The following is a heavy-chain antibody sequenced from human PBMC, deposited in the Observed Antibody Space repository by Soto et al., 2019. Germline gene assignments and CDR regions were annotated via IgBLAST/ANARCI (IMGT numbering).Heavy chain of an antibody. V-gene: IGHV3-23*01. CDR2: ITSGGGGA. CDR1: EVTFASYD. Sequence: GGSLRLSCAASEVTFASYDMDWVRQAPGKGLEWMSLITSGGGGANYADSVKGRFTISRDNSKNTLYLHMNSLRPDATAIYHCVKECSDWNSRGSFDLWGRGTMVTVSS. D-gene: IGHD1-1*01. CDR3: VKECSDWNSRGSFDL. J-gene: IGHJ3*01.